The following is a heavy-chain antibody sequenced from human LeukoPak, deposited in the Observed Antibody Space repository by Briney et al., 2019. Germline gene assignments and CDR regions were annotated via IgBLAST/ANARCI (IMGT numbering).Heavy chain of an antibody. CDR2: IYYSGST. J-gene: IGHJ4*02. CDR3: ARQGPTPFLFDY. Sequence: PSETLSLTCTVSGGSISSYYWSWIRQPPGKGLEWIGYIYYSGSTNYNPSLKSRVTISVDTSKNQFSLKLSSVTAADTAVYYCARQGPTPFLFDYWGQGTLVTVSS. V-gene: IGHV4-59*08. D-gene: IGHD2/OR15-2a*01. CDR1: GGSISSYY.